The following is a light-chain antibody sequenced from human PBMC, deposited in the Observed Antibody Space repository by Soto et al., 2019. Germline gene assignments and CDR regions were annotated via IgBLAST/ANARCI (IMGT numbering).Light chain of an antibody. CDR2: AAS. CDR1: QDIGDW. J-gene: IGKJ1*01. CDR3: LQEHDDSWT. Sequence: DIQMTQSPSSVSASVGYRFSITCRASQDIGDWLSWYQHKPGKAPKLLVYAASSLQSGVPSIFSGSGSGADDTLTISSLQPEDFATYYCLQEHDDSWTFGQGTKGDIK. V-gene: IGKV1-12*01.